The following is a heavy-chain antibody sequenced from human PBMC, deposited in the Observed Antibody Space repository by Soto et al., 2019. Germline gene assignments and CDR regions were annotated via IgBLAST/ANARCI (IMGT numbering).Heavy chain of an antibody. CDR2: IYYSGST. V-gene: IGHV4-59*01. CDR1: GGSIRNYY. CDR3: AKLGQAPYRRWFDP. Sequence: QVQLQESGPGLVKPSETLSLTCTVSGGSIRNYYWIWIRQPPGKGLEWIGYIYYSGSTNYNPSLKGRVTISVDTSRNQFSLKLSTVTAADTAVYYCAKLGQAPYRRWFDPWGQGTLVTVSS. D-gene: IGHD7-27*01. J-gene: IGHJ5*02.